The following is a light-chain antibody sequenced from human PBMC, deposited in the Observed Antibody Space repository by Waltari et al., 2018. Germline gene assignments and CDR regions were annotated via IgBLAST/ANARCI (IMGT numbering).Light chain of an antibody. J-gene: IGLJ3*02. Sequence: QSALTQPASVSGSPGQSLTISCPGTSSHAGGYIYVSWYQPHPGNAPKLMIYDVSNRPSGVSNRFSGSKSGNTASLTISGLQAEDEADYYCSSYTSSSTLWVFGGGTKLTVL. CDR1: SSHAGGYIY. CDR3: SSYTSSSTLWV. CDR2: DVS. V-gene: IGLV2-14*03.